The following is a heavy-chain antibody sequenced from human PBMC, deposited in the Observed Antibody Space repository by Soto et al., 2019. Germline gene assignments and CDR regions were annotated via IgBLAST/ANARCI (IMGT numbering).Heavy chain of an antibody. D-gene: IGHD2-2*01. J-gene: IGHJ6*02. CDR2: IWFDGSKK. CDR3: ARDRLVPYGYGMDV. Sequence: QMQLVESGGGVVQPGRSLRLSYAASGFTFRSYGIHWVRQAPGKGLEWVALIWFDGSKKYYVDSVKGRFAVSRDNSKNTLYLQMNSLRVEDTAVYYCARDRLVPYGYGMDVWGQGTTVTISS. V-gene: IGHV3-33*01. CDR1: GFTFRSYG.